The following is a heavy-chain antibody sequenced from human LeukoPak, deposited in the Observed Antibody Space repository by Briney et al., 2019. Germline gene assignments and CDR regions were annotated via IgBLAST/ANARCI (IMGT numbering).Heavy chain of an antibody. CDR2: IYYSGST. Sequence: SGTLSLTCTVSGGSISSYYWSWIRQPPGKGLEWIEYIYYSGSTNYNPSLKSRVTISVDTSKNQFSLKLSSVTAADTAVYYCARDRVGQQLVGRNYYYYYMDVWGKGTTVTISS. V-gene: IGHV4-59*01. J-gene: IGHJ6*03. D-gene: IGHD6-13*01. CDR1: GGSISSYY. CDR3: ARDRVGQQLVGRNYYYYYMDV.